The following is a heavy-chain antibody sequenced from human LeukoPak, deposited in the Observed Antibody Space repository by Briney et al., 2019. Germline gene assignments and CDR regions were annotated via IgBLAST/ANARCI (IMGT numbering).Heavy chain of an antibody. CDR2: FHYSGNT. CDR1: GGXISSYY. J-gene: IGHJ4*02. Sequence: PSETLSLTCTVSGGXISSYYCIWIRQPPGKGLEYIGYFHYSGNTNYNPSLKSRVTISVDTSRKQFSLKLNSVTAADTAVYYCARHSRGYDSEFGYWGQGTLVTVSS. D-gene: IGHD5-12*01. V-gene: IGHV4-59*08. CDR3: ARHSRGYDSEFGY.